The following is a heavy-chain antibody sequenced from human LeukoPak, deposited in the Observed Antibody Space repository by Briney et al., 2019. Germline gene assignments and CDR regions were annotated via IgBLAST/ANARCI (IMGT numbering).Heavy chain of an antibody. D-gene: IGHD1-26*01. CDR3: AYLGSYYGSLDY. CDR1: GFTFSSYG. CDR2: ISGSGGST. Sequence: GGSLRLSCAASGFTFSSYGMSWVRQAPGKGLEWVSAISGSGGSTYYADSVKGRFTISRDNSKNTLYLQMNSLRAEDTAVYYCAYLGSYYGSLDYWGQGTPVTVSS. V-gene: IGHV3-23*01. J-gene: IGHJ4*02.